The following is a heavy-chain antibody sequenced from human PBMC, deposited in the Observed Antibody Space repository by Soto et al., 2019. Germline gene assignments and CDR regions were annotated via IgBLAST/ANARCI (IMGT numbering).Heavy chain of an antibody. Sequence: ASVKVSCKASGYTFTSYGISWVRQAPGQGLEWMGWISAYNGNTNYAQKLQGRVTMTTDTSTSTAYMELRSLRSDDTAVYYCARPRIAVAGHYYYYYMDVWGKGTTVTVS. CDR3: ARPRIAVAGHYYYYYMDV. CDR1: GYTFTSYG. V-gene: IGHV1-18*01. J-gene: IGHJ6*03. CDR2: ISAYNGNT. D-gene: IGHD6-19*01.